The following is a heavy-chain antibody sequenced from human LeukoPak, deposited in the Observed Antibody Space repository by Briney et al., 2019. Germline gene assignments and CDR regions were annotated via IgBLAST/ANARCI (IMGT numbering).Heavy chain of an antibody. D-gene: IGHD3-10*01. CDR1: GFAFHGYA. CDR3: ARDYGTRTLDF. CDR2: IWYDGSNI. V-gene: IGHV3-33*04. J-gene: IGHJ4*02. Sequence: GTSLRLSCAASGFAFHGYAMHWVRQAPSKGLEWVGIIWYDGSNIYYGDSVKGRFTLSRDNSMKTLYLQMNGLRAEDTAVYYCARDYGTRTLDFWGQGTPVIV.